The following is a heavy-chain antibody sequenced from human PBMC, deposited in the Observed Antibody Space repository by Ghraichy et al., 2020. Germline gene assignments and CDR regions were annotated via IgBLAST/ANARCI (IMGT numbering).Heavy chain of an antibody. CDR2: IYYSGST. V-gene: IGHV4-59*08. J-gene: IGHJ6*03. Sequence: SETLSLTCTVSGGSISSYYWSWIRQPPGKGLEWIGYIYYSGSTNYNPSLKSRVTISVDTSKNQFSLKLSSVTAADTAVYYCARHDTYYDFWSDTVFGPYYYYMDVWGKGTTVTVSS. CDR3: ARHDTYYDFWSDTVFGPYYYYMDV. CDR1: GGSISSYY. D-gene: IGHD3-3*01.